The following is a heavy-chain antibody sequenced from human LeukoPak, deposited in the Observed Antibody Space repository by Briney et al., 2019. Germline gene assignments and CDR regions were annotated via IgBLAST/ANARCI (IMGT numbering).Heavy chain of an antibody. CDR1: GFTFSSYA. CDR3: ARVRSYDYGDPALKY. Sequence: SGGSLRLSCAASGFTFSSYAMHWVRQAPGKGLEWVAVISYDGSNKYYADSVKGRFTISRDNAKNSLYLQMNSLRAEDTAVYYCARVRSYDYGDPALKYWGQGTLVTVSS. CDR2: ISYDGSNK. V-gene: IGHV3-30-3*01. J-gene: IGHJ4*02. D-gene: IGHD4-17*01.